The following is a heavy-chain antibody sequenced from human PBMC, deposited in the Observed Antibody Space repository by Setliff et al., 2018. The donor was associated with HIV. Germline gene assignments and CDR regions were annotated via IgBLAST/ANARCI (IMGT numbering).Heavy chain of an antibody. D-gene: IGHD1-26*01. V-gene: IGHV4-39*07. CDR2: IHYSGST. Sequence: SETLSLTCTVAGDSITRSDYYWGWIRQPPGKGLEWTGNIHYSGSTNYNPSLKSRVTISVDTSKNQFSLQLSSVTAADTAVYYCARVQWDLLYVPDAFDIWGQGIMVTVSS. J-gene: IGHJ3*02. CDR1: GDSITRSDYY. CDR3: ARVQWDLLYVPDAFDI.